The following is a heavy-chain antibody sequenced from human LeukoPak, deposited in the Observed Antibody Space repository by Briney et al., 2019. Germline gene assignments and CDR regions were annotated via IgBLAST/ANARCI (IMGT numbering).Heavy chain of an antibody. CDR1: GFTFSSYA. D-gene: IGHD3-10*01. V-gene: IGHV3-30*04. Sequence: GRSLRLSCAASGFTFSSYAMHWVRQAPGKGLEWVAVISYDGSNKYYADSVKGRFTISRDNSKNTLYLQMNSLRAEDTAVYYCARRLLIRGSGFDPWGQGTLVTVSS. CDR2: ISYDGSNK. CDR3: ARRLLIRGSGFDP. J-gene: IGHJ5*02.